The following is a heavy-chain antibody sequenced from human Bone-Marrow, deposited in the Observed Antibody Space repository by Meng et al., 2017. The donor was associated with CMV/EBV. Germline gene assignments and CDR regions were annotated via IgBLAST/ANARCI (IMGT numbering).Heavy chain of an antibody. CDR1: GYSFTSYW. V-gene: IGHV5-51*01. CDR2: IYPGDSDT. Sequence: GESLKISCKGSGYSFTSYWLGWVRQMPGKGLEWMGIIYPGDSDTRYSPSFQGQVTISADKSISTAYLQWSSLKASDTAMYYCARQRRLWFGELSGYRYYYGMDVWGQGTTVTGSS. J-gene: IGHJ6*01. D-gene: IGHD3-10*01. CDR3: ARQRRLWFGELSGYRYYYGMDV.